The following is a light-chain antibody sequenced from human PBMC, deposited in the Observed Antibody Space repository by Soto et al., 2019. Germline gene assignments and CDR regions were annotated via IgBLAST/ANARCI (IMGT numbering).Light chain of an antibody. J-gene: IGKJ2*01. V-gene: IGKV3-20*01. Sequence: EIVLTQSPGTLSVSPGERATLSCRASQSVSSSYLAWYQQNPGPATRLLIYGSSSRATGIPDSFCGGGSGTEVSLTISRLEPEDFEVYYCRQYGSSPPAYTFGQGTKLEIK. CDR1: QSVSSSY. CDR3: RQYGSSPPAYT. CDR2: GSS.